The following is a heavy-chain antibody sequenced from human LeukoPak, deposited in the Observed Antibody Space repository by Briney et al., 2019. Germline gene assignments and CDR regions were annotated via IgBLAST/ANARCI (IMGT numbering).Heavy chain of an antibody. CDR3: AKEVYNTGKAFDS. V-gene: IGHV3-23*01. Sequence: GGSPRLSCAASGFTFSSFAMSWVRQAPGKRLEWVSTISASGDATFYAVSVKARFTISRDNSKNTLSLQMNSLRAEDTAVYYCAKEVYNTGKAFDSWGQGALVTVSS. CDR1: GFTFSSFA. CDR2: ISASGDAT. D-gene: IGHD1-14*01. J-gene: IGHJ4*02.